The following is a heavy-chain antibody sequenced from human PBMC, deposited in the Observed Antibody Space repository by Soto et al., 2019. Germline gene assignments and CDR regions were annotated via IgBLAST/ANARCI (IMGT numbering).Heavy chain of an antibody. J-gene: IGHJ4*02. CDR2: ISGSGGST. D-gene: IGHD3-22*01. CDR1: GFTFSSYA. CDR3: ANGTYYYDSSGYYGY. Sequence: ESGGGLVQPGGSLRLSCAASGFTFSSYAMSWVRQAPGKGLEWVSAISGSGGSTYYADSVKGRFTISRDNSKNTLYLQMNSLRAEDTAVYYCANGTYYYDSSGYYGYWGQGTLVTVSS. V-gene: IGHV3-23*01.